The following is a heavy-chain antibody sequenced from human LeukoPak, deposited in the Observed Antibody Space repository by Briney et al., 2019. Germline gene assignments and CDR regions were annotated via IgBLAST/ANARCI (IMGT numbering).Heavy chain of an antibody. CDR1: GFTFDEYG. J-gene: IGHJ4*02. Sequence: PGGSLRLSCAASGFTFDEYGMHWVRQAPGKGLEWVSGISWNSGNIGYAGSVKGRFTISRDNAKNSLDLQMNSLGGEDTALYFCAKDACSSTTCSFDYWGQGTLVTVSS. CDR2: ISWNSGNI. V-gene: IGHV3-9*01. CDR3: AKDACSSTTCSFDY. D-gene: IGHD2-2*01.